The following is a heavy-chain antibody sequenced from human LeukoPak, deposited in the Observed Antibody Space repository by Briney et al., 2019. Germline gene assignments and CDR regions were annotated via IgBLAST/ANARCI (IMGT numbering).Heavy chain of an antibody. Sequence: PGRSLRLSCAASGFTFDDYAMHWVRHAPGKGLEWVSGISWNSGSIGYADSVKGRFTISRDNAKNSLYLQMNSLRAEDTAVYYCATSRRSSGWTDAFEIWGQGTMVSVSS. J-gene: IGHJ3*02. CDR1: GFTFDDYA. D-gene: IGHD6-19*01. CDR2: ISWNSGSI. CDR3: ATSRRSSGWTDAFEI. V-gene: IGHV3-9*01.